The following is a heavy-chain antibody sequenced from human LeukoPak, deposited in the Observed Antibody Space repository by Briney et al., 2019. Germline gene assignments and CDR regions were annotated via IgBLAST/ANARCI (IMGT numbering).Heavy chain of an antibody. CDR1: GGSISSDDYY. V-gene: IGHV4-61*02. D-gene: IGHD5-24*01. J-gene: IGHJ4*02. CDR3: ARGFDGYNFFDY. Sequence: TLSLTCTVSGGSISSDDYYWTWIRQPAGKGLEWIGRIYPDGSTTYNPSLKSRVTMSLDTSKNQFSLTLNSVTAADTAVFYCARGFDGYNFFDYWGQGTLVTVSS. CDR2: IYPDGST.